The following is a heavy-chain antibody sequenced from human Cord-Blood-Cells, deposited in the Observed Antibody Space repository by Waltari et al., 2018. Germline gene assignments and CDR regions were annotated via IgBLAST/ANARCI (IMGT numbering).Heavy chain of an antibody. D-gene: IGHD6-13*01. J-gene: IGHJ4*02. CDR2: IIPIFGTA. CDR1: GGTFSSYA. CDR3: ARASPRSRGIAAPHY. Sequence: QVQLVQSGAEVKKPGSSVKVSCKASGGTFSSYATSWVRQAPGQGLEWMGGIIPIFGTANNAQRFQGRVTITADKSTSTAYMELSSLRSEDTAVYYGARASPRSRGIAAPHYWGQGTLVTVSS. V-gene: IGHV1-69*06.